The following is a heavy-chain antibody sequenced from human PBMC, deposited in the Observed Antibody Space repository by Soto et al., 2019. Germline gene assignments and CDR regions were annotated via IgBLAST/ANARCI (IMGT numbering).Heavy chain of an antibody. Sequence: QVQLVQSGAEVKKPGASVKVSCKASGYTFTSYAMHWVRQAPGQRLEWMGWINAGNGNTKYSQKFQGRVTITRDTSASTAYMELSSLRSEDTAVYYCARHYYYDSSGPGGAFDIWGQGTMVTVSS. V-gene: IGHV1-3*01. CDR1: GYTFTSYA. CDR2: INAGNGNT. D-gene: IGHD3-22*01. J-gene: IGHJ3*02. CDR3: ARHYYYDSSGPGGAFDI.